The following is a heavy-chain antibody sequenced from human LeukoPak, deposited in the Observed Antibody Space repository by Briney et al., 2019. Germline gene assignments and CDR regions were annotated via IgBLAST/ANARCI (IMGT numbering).Heavy chain of an antibody. Sequence: GGSLTLSCAASGFTFRSYAMTWVRQAPGKGLEWVSRIGGSGGSTYYADSVKGRFTISRDNSKNTLYLQMNSLRAEDTAVYYCAKFYDSSGYYYFDYWGQGTLVTVSS. V-gene: IGHV3-23*01. D-gene: IGHD3-22*01. J-gene: IGHJ4*02. CDR3: AKFYDSSGYYYFDY. CDR2: IGGSGGST. CDR1: GFTFRSYA.